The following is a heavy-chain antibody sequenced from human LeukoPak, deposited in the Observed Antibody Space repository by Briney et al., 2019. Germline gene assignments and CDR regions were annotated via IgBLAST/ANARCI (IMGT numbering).Heavy chain of an antibody. CDR1: DYSISSAYY. V-gene: IGHV4-38-2*02. D-gene: IGHD1-26*01. CDR2: ISHSGST. CDR3: ARDAPIVGATSDAFDI. J-gene: IGHJ3*02. Sequence: SETLSLICTVSDYSISSAYYWGWIRQPPGKGLEWVGYISHSGSTYYSPSLKSRATISLDTSKNQFSLKLSSVTAADTAVYYCARDAPIVGATSDAFDIWGQGTMVTVSS.